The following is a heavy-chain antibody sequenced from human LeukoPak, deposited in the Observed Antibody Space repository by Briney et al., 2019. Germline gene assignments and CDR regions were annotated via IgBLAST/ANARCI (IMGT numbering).Heavy chain of an antibody. D-gene: IGHD3-10*01. V-gene: IGHV4-30-4*01. Sequence: SETLSLTCTVSGGSISSGDYYWSWLRQPPGKGLEWIGYIYYSGSTYYNPSLKSRVTISVDTSKNQFSLKLSSVTAADTAVYYCARDSRSESWFDPWGQGTLVTVSS. J-gene: IGHJ5*02. CDR2: IYYSGST. CDR1: GGSISSGDYY. CDR3: ARDSRSESWFDP.